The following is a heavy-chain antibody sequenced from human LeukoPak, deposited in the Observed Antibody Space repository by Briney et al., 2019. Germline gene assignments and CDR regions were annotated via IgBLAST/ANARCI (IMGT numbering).Heavy chain of an antibody. D-gene: IGHD7-27*01. V-gene: IGHV3-7*01. J-gene: IGHJ1*01. Sequence: GGSLRLSCAASGFTFSSYGMHWVRQAPGKGLEWVANIKQDGSEKYYVDSIKGRFTISRDNAKNSLFLQMDSLRAEDTALYYCASWGPRIAEYFQHWGQGALVTVSS. CDR1: GFTFSSYG. CDR2: IKQDGSEK. CDR3: ASWGPRIAEYFQH.